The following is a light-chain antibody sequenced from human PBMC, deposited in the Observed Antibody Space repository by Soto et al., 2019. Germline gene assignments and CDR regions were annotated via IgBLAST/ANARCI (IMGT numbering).Light chain of an antibody. CDR1: QSVSNRY. J-gene: IGKJ1*01. Sequence: EIVLTQSPGTLSLSPGERATLSCWASQSVSNRYLACYQQKPGQAPRLIIYGASRMATGISNRFSGSGWGTDFTLTSSRLEPEFCAVYYYQHYDSSWTFGQGTKLEIK. CDR3: QHYDSSWT. CDR2: GAS. V-gene: IGKV3-20*01.